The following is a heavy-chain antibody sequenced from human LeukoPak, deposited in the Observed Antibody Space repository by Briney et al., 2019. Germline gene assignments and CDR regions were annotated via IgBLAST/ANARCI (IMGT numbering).Heavy chain of an antibody. CDR1: GFTFSSYW. V-gene: IGHV3-7*01. J-gene: IGHJ6*02. Sequence: GGSLRLSCAASGFTFSSYWMNWVRQAPGKGLEWVANIKQDGSEKYYVDSVKGRFTISRDNAKNSLYLQMNSLRAEDTAVYYCARMSYDFWSGYYSPYYYYGMDVWGQGTTVTVSS. CDR2: IKQDGSEK. D-gene: IGHD3-3*01. CDR3: ARMSYDFWSGYYSPYYYYGMDV.